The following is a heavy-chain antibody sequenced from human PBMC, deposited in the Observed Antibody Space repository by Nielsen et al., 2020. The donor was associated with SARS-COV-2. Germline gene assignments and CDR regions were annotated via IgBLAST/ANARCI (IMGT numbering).Heavy chain of an antibody. CDR2: IYYSGST. CDR1: GGSFSGYY. Sequence: SETLSLTCAVYGGSFSGYYWSWIRQPPGKGLEWIGYIYYSGSTNYNPSLKSRVTISVDASKNQFSLKLSSVTAADTAVYYCARLEDYYYYMDVWGKGTTVTVSS. D-gene: IGHD2-15*01. CDR3: ARLEDYYYYMDV. J-gene: IGHJ6*03. V-gene: IGHV4-59*01.